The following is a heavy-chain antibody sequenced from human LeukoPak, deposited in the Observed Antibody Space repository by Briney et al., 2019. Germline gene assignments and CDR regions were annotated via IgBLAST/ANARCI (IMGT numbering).Heavy chain of an antibody. CDR3: ARDATTHTCGWYDDGFHI. CDR1: GCSFTSFE. V-gene: IGHV3-48*03. CDR2: ISDSGTTI. Sequence: RGSLRLSPAASGCSFTSFEMNWVRQAPGKGLEWVSYISDSGTTIYYADSVKGRFTISRDNAEKSLYLQMYSLRADDTAVYYCARDATTHTCGWYDDGFHIWGHGTMVTVSS. D-gene: IGHD6-19*01. J-gene: IGHJ3*02.